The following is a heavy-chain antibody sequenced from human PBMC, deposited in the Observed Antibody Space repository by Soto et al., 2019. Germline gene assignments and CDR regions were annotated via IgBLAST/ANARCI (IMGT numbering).Heavy chain of an antibody. CDR2: INHSGST. V-gene: IGHV4-34*01. Sequence: QVQLQQWGAGLLKPSETLSLTCAVYGGSFSGYYWSWIRQPPGKGLEWIGEINHSGSTNYNPSLKSRVTISVDTSKNQLSLKLSSVTAADTAVYYCARGLGYSSGGSCCYYFDYWGQGTLVTVSS. D-gene: IGHD2-15*01. CDR3: ARGLGYSSGGSCCYYFDY. J-gene: IGHJ4*02. CDR1: GGSFSGYY.